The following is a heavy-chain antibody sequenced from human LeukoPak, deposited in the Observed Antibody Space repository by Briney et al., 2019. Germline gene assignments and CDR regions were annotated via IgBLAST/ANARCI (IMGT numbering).Heavy chain of an antibody. CDR1: GYTFTSYG. J-gene: IGHJ3*02. CDR3: ARDGLVGATNDAFDI. CDR2: ISAYNGNT. V-gene: IGHV1-18*01. D-gene: IGHD1-26*01. Sequence: ASVKVSCKASGYTFTSYGISWVRQSPGQGLEWMGWISAYNGNTNYAQKLQGRVTMTTDTSTSTAYMELRSLRSDDTAVYYCARDGLVGATNDAFDIWGQGTMVTVSS.